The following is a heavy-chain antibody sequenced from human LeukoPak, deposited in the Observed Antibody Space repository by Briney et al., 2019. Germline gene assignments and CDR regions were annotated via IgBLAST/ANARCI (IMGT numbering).Heavy chain of an antibody. V-gene: IGHV1-2*02. CDR1: GYTFTGYY. CDR2: INPNSGDT. D-gene: IGHD6-19*01. CDR3: ASLGEQWLDYMDV. J-gene: IGHJ6*03. Sequence: GASVKVSCKASGYTFTGYYMHWVRQAPGQGLAWMGWINPNSGDTNYVQKFHGRVTMTRDTSISTAYMELSRLRSDDTAVYYCASLGEQWLDYMDVWGKGTTVTVSS.